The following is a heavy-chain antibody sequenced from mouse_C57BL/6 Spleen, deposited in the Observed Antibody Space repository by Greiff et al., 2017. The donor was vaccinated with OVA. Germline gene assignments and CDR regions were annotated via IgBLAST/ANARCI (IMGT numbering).Heavy chain of an antibody. CDR3: SRSSYDYPFAY. D-gene: IGHD2-4*01. V-gene: IGHV1-9*01. CDR1: GYTFTGYW. J-gene: IGHJ3*01. Sequence: VQLQESGAELMKPGASVKLSCKATGYTFTGYWIEWVKQRPGHGLEWIGEILPGSGSTNYNAKFKGKATFTADTSSNTAYMQLSSLTTEDSAIYYCSRSSYDYPFAYWGQGTLVTVSA. CDR2: ILPGSGST.